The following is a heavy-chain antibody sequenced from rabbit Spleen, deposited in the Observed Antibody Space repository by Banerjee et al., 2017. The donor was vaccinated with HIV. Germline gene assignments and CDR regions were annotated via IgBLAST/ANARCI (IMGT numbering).Heavy chain of an antibody. Sequence: QEQLVESGGGLVKPEGSLTLTCKASGFSFSDRDVMCWVRQAPGKGLEWIACINAATAKPVYATWAKGRFTISRTSSTTVTLRMTSLTAADTATYFCARDPYDGYVGWDLWGQGTLVTVS. V-gene: IGHV1S45*01. CDR3: ARDPYDGYVGWDL. J-gene: IGHJ4*01. CDR2: INAATAKP. CDR1: GFSFSDRDV. D-gene: IGHD6-1*01.